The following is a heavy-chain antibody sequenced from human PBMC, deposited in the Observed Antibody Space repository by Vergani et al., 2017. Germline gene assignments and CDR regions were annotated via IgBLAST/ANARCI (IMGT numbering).Heavy chain of an antibody. V-gene: IGHV3-73*02. CDR2: IRDKAYNYAT. CDR3: FYDFWAGYDSGDV. Sequence: DVQLVESGGGLVQPGESLKLSCATSGLTFSDSAIHWVRQTSGKGLEWIGRIRDKAYNYATVYAVSVKGRFTISRDDSKKTAYLQMNGLTTEDTAVYYCFYDFWAGYDSGDVWGKGTTVTVSS. D-gene: IGHD3/OR15-3a*01. CDR1: GLTFSDSA. J-gene: IGHJ6*04.